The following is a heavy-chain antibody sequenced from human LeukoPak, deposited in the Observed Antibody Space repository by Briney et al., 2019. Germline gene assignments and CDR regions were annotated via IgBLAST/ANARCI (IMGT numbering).Heavy chain of an antibody. Sequence: ASVKVSCKASGYTFTGYYMHWVRQAPGQGLEWMGRINPNNGGTNYAQKFQGRVTMTRDTSISTAYMELSRLRSDDTAVYYCARVKTIYDSSGYYPTWGQGTLVTVSS. CDR1: GYTFTGYY. V-gene: IGHV1-2*06. CDR2: INPNNGGT. CDR3: ARVKTIYDSSGYYPT. J-gene: IGHJ5*02. D-gene: IGHD3-22*01.